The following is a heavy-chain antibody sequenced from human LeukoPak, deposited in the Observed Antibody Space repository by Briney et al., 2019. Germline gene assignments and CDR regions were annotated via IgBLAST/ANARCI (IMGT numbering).Heavy chain of an antibody. Sequence: SVKGRFTISRDDSKNSLYLQMNSLRAEDTAVYYCAKKGCSSTSCSYIYYYMDVWGKGTTVTVSS. D-gene: IGHD2-2*01. J-gene: IGHJ6*03. V-gene: IGHV3-23*01. CDR3: AKKGCSSTSCSYIYYYMDV.